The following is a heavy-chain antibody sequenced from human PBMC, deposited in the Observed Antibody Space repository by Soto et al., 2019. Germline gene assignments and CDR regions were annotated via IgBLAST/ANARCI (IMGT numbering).Heavy chain of an antibody. CDR3: ATRLTSGDEGF. CDR1: VFTFSNFA. Sequence: GSLRLSGAASVFTFSNFAMMGVRQAPGEGLECVSAISAGGVATYYADSVKGRFTVSRDNSKDTLYLQMNSLRGEDTAVYFCATRLTSGDEGFWGRGTLVTVSS. CDR2: ISAGGVAT. D-gene: IGHD2-21*02. V-gene: IGHV3-23*01. J-gene: IGHJ4*02.